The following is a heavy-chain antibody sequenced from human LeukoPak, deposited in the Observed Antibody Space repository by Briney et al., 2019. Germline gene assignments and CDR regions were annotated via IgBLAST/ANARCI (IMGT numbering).Heavy chain of an antibody. CDR1: GFTFNNFA. V-gene: IGHV3-23*01. CDR3: AKGERGIDY. J-gene: IGHJ4*02. CDR2: VNFRGTVS. D-gene: IGHD7-27*01. Sequence: GGSLRLSCAASGFTFNNFAMNWVRQAPGKGLEWVSSVNFRGTVSYYADSVKGRFTISRDNSKNTLFLQMDSLRAEDAAIYYCAKGERGIDYWGQGTLVTVSS.